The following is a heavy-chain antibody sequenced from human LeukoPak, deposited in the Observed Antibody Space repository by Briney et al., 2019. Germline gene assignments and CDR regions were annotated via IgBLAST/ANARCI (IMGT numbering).Heavy chain of an antibody. J-gene: IGHJ4*02. V-gene: IGHV3-23*01. D-gene: IGHD4-11*01. Sequence: LPGGSLRLSCVASGFTFSDYAMNWVRQAPGKGLEWVSTFKTNSGQVYYAESVRGRFTISRVNSKNTVYLEMSSLRAEDTALYFCARSVPDYTRFDYWGQGALVTVSS. CDR2: FKTNSGQV. CDR3: ARSVPDYTRFDY. CDR1: GFTFSDYA.